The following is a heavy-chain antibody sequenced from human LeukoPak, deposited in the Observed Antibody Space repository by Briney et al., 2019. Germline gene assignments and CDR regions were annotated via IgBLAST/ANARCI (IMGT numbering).Heavy chain of an antibody. Sequence: PSETLSLTCTVSGGSISSGSYYWSWIRQPAGKGLEWIGRIYTSGSTNYNPSLKSRVTISVDTSKNQFSLKLSSVTAADTAVYYCARLRITMVRGVNEPFDYWGQGTLVTVSS. V-gene: IGHV4-61*02. D-gene: IGHD3-10*01. CDR3: ARLRITMVRGVNEPFDY. J-gene: IGHJ4*02. CDR2: IYTSGST. CDR1: GGSISSGSYY.